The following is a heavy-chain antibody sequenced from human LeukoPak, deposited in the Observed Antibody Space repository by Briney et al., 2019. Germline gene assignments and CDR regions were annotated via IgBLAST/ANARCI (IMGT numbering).Heavy chain of an antibody. Sequence: GGSLRLSCAASGFTFSDYSMNWVRQAPGKGLEWVSYISSSSSTIYYADSVKGRFTISRDNAKKSLYLRMDSLRAEDTAVYYCARINSGRHLGDAFDIWGQGTTVTVSS. CDR1: GFTFSDYS. CDR3: ARINSGRHLGDAFDI. V-gene: IGHV3-48*01. D-gene: IGHD1-26*01. CDR2: ISSSSSTI. J-gene: IGHJ3*02.